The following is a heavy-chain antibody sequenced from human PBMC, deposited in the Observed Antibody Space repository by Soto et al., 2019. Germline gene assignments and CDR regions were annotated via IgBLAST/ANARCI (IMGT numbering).Heavy chain of an antibody. J-gene: IGHJ5*02. CDR1: GGSISSSSYY. CDR2: IYYCGGT. V-gene: IGHV4-39*01. CDR3: ASPKIAFYNWFDP. D-gene: IGHD3-3*02. Sequence: QLQLQESGPGLVKPSETLSLTCTVSGGSISSSSYYWGWIRQPPGKGLGWIGSIYYCGGTYYNPSLKSRVTISVDTSKNQFSLKLSSVTAADTAVYYCASPKIAFYNWFDPWGQGTLVTVSS.